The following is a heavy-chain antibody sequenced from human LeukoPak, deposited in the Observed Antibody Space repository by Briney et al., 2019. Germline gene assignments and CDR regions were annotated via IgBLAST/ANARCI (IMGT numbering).Heavy chain of an antibody. CDR1: GFIFSDDF. CDR2: ISSSSSYT. V-gene: IGHV3-11*06. D-gene: IGHD3-10*01. Sequence: GGSLRLSCAASGFIFSDDFMSWIRQAPGKGLEWVSYISSSSSYTNYADSVKGRFTISRDNSKNTLYLQMNSLRAEDTAVYYCAGSFGELLDYWGQGTLVTVSS. J-gene: IGHJ4*02. CDR3: AGSFGELLDY.